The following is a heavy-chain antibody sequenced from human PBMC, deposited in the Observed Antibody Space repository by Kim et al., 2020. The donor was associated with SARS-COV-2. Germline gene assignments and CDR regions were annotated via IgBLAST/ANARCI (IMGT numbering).Heavy chain of an antibody. CDR3: AGHPPEWAAAPYLDY. Sequence: SETLSLTCTVSGGSISSSSYYWGWIRQPPGKGLEWIGSIYYSGSTYYNPSLKSRVTISVDTSKNQFSLKLSSVTAADTAVYYCAGHPPEWAAAPYLDYWGQGTLVTVSS. CDR1: GGSISSSSYY. D-gene: IGHD6-13*01. J-gene: IGHJ4*02. V-gene: IGHV4-39*01. CDR2: IYYSGST.